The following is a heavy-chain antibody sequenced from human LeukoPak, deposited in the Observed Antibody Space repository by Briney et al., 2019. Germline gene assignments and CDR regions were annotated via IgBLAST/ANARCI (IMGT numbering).Heavy chain of an antibody. CDR3: VSLGYCSTSSCQP. J-gene: IGHJ4*02. V-gene: IGHV3-74*01. D-gene: IGHD2-2*01. Sequence: GGSLRLSCAASGFTFSNYLMHWVRQAPGKGLVWVSRITSDGSSTHYADSVKGRFTISRDNAKNTLYLQMNSLTAEDAAVYYCVSLGYCSTSSCQPWGQGTLVTVSS. CDR2: ITSDGSST. CDR1: GFTFSNYL.